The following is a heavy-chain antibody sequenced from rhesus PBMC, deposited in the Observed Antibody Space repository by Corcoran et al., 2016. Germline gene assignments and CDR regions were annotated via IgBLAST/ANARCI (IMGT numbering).Heavy chain of an antibody. J-gene: IGHJ4*01. V-gene: IGHV4-106*01. CDR1: GGSISDDYY. Sequence: QVQLQESGPGLVKPSETLSLTCAVSGGSISDDYYWSWIRQPPGKGLEWIGYIYGSGGGNNYNPSLKNRVTISIDTSKNQFSLKLSSVTAADTAVYYCARRDFWTGSDYWGQGVLVTVSS. CDR3: ARRDFWTGSDY. CDR2: IYGSGGGN. D-gene: IGHD3-3*01.